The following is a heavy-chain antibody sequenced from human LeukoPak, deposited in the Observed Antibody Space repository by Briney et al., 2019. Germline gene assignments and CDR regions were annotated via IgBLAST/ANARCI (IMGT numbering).Heavy chain of an antibody. CDR1: GVSFSGYY. CDR2: INHSGST. J-gene: IGHJ4*02. CDR3: ARGRFAYYYDSSGTDSPTSFDY. V-gene: IGHV4-34*01. Sequence: SETLSLTCAVYGVSFSGYYWSWIRQPPGKGLEWIGEINHSGSTNYNPSLKSRVTISVDTSKNQFSLKLSSVTAADTAVYYCARGRFAYYYDSSGTDSPTSFDYWGQGTLVTVSS. D-gene: IGHD3-22*01.